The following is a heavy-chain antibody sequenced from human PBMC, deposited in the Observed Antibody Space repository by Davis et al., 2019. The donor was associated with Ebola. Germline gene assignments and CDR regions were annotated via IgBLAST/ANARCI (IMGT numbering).Heavy chain of an antibody. D-gene: IGHD6-6*01. CDR1: GDSMSAGDYH. Sequence: PSETLSLTCTVSGDSMSAGDYHWGWIRQPPGKGLEWISSISYSGTTHYNPSLKSRASTSVVASKNQFSLRLSSVTAADTAVYYCARPTVAARAFEDWGQGTLVTVSS. J-gene: IGHJ4*02. CDR3: ARPTVAARAFED. CDR2: ISYSGTT. V-gene: IGHV4-39*01.